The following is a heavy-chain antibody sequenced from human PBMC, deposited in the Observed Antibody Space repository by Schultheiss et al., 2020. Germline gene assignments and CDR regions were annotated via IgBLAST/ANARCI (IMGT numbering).Heavy chain of an antibody. J-gene: IGHJ5*02. D-gene: IGHD3-3*01. Sequence: GGSLRLSCAASGFTFSSNYMSWVRQAPGKGLEWVGFIRSKAYGGTTEYAASVKGRFTISRDDSKNTLYLQMNSLKTEDTAVYYCTTVRFLPGGWFDPWGQGTLVTVSS. V-gene: IGHV3-15*01. CDR2: IRSKAYGGTT. CDR1: GFTFSSNY. CDR3: TTVRFLPGGWFDP.